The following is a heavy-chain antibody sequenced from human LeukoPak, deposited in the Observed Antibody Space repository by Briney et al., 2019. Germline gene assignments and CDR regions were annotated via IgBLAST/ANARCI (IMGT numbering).Heavy chain of an antibody. CDR3: ARHYGSGSYGSYYYYYMDV. J-gene: IGHJ6*03. Sequence: GGSLRLSCAASGFTFSSYAMSWGRQAPGKGLEWVSGISGSGGSTNYEDSVKGRFTISRDNSKNTLYLQMNGLRAEDTAVYYCARHYGSGSYGSYYYYYMDVWAKGTTVTVSS. CDR2: ISGSGGST. D-gene: IGHD3-10*01. V-gene: IGHV3-23*01. CDR1: GFTFSSYA.